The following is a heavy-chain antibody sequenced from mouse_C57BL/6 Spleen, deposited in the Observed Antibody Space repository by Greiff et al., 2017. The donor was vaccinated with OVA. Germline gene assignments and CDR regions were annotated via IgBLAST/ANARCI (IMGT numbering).Heavy chain of an antibody. CDR1: GYSFTDYN. CDR2: INPNYGTT. CDR3: ARNGKLYDYEDYFDY. Sequence: VHVKQSGPELVKPGASGKISCKASGYSFTDYNMNWVKPSNGKSLEWIGVINPNYGTTRYTQKFKGKATLTVDQSSSTAYMQLNSLTSEDSAVYYCARNGKLYDYEDYFDYWGQGTTRTVSS. V-gene: IGHV1-39*01. D-gene: IGHD2-4*01. J-gene: IGHJ2*01.